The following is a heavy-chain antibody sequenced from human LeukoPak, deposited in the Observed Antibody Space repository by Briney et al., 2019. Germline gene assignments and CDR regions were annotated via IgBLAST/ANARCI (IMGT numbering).Heavy chain of an antibody. Sequence: GGSLRLSCAASGFTFGSYWMSWVRQAPGKGLEWVANIKQDGSEKYYVDSVKGRFTISRDNAKNSPYLQMNSLRAEDTAVYYCASRKYYFDYWGQGTLVTVSS. V-gene: IGHV3-7*01. CDR3: ASRKYYFDY. CDR2: IKQDGSEK. CDR1: GFTFGSYW. J-gene: IGHJ4*02.